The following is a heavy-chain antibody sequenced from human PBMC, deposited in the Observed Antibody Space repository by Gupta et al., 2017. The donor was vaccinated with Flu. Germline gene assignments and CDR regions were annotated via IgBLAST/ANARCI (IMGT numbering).Heavy chain of an antibody. CDR3: AKDRSEYGKRDWYFDL. CDR2: ISGSGGST. Sequence: EVQLLESGGGLVQPGGSLRLSCAASGFTFSSYAMSWVRQAPGKGLEWVSAISGSGGSTYYADSVKGRFTISRDNSKNTLYLQMNSLRAEDTAVYYCAKDRSEYGKRDWYFDLWGRGTLVTVSS. D-gene: IGHD2/OR15-2a*01. V-gene: IGHV3-23*01. J-gene: IGHJ2*01. CDR1: GFTFSSYA.